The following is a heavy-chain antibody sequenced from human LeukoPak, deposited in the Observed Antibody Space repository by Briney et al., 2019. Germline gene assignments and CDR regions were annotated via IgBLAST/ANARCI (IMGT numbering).Heavy chain of an antibody. V-gene: IGHV4-59*01. CDR1: GASISSSY. CDR3: ARVLGYCSAGSCYPSFDY. Sequence: PSETLSLSCTVSGASISSSYWTWIRQPPGKGLEWIGYIYYSGTTNYNPSLKSRVTISVDTSKNQFSLKLSSVTAADTAVYYCARVLGYCSAGSCYPSFDYWGQGTQVTVSS. D-gene: IGHD2-15*01. J-gene: IGHJ4*02. CDR2: IYYSGTT.